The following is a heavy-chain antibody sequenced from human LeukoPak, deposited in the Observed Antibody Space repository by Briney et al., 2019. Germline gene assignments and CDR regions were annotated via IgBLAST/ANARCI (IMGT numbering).Heavy chain of an antibody. CDR1: GFTFDDYA. Sequence: GRSLRLSCAASGFTFDDYAMHWVRQAPGKGLEWVSGISWSSGSIGYADSVKGRFTISRDNAKNSLYLQMNSLRAEDTALYYCAKDMYDSSGYPHYFDYWGQGTLVTVSS. D-gene: IGHD3-22*01. CDR3: AKDMYDSSGYPHYFDY. V-gene: IGHV3-9*01. CDR2: ISWSSGSI. J-gene: IGHJ4*02.